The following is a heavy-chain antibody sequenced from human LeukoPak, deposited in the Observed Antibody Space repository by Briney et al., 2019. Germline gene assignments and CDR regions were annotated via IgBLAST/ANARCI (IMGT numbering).Heavy chain of an antibody. CDR1: GFTFSSYS. V-gene: IGHV3-21*01. J-gene: IGHJ4*02. Sequence: KAGGSLRLSCAASGFTFSSYSMNWVRQAPGKGLEWVSSISGSSSSIYYADSVKGRFTISRDNAKNSLYLQMNSLRAEDTAVYYCAREGGHGYGYDYWGQGTLVTVSS. D-gene: IGHD5-18*01. CDR3: AREGGHGYGYDY. CDR2: ISGSSSSI.